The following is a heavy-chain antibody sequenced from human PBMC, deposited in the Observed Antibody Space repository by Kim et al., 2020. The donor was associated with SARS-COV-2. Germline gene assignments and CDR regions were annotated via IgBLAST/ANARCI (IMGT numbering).Heavy chain of an antibody. CDR1: GFTFSNYA. V-gene: IGHV3-23*01. J-gene: IGHJ4*02. D-gene: IGHD6-19*01. CDR2: LSGGGVNT. CDR3: AKDDGLGSGWYGASVRFGIWDF. Sequence: GGSLRLSCAASGFTFSNYAMSWVRQVPGKGLQWVSGLSGGGVNTYYTDSVKGRFTISRDNSKNTLYLQMNSLRVEDTAVYYCAKDDGLGSGWYGASVRFGIWDFWGQGTLVTVSS.